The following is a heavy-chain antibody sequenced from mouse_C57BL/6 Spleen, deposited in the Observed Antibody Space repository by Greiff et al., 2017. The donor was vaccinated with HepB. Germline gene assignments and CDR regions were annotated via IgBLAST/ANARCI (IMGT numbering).Heavy chain of an antibody. D-gene: IGHD1-1*01. Sequence: VQLKESGPGLVKPSQSLSLTCSVTGYSITSGYYWNWIRQFPGNKLEWMGYISYDGSNNYNPSLKNRISITRDTSKNQFFLKLNSVTTEDTATYYCASDYGSSFYWYFDVWGTGTTVTVSS. CDR3: ASDYGSSFYWYFDV. J-gene: IGHJ1*03. V-gene: IGHV3-6*01. CDR2: ISYDGSN. CDR1: GYSITSGYY.